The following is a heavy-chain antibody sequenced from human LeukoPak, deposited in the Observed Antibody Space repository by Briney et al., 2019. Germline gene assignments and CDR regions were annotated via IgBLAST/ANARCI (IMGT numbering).Heavy chain of an antibody. CDR1: GYRFTSYW. D-gene: IGHD6-19*01. CDR3: ARLRYSSGWYGPFDY. Sequence: GESLKISCKGSGYRFTSYWIGWVRQMPGKGLEWMGIIYPGDSDTRYSPSFQGQVTISADKSISTAYLQWSSLKASDTAMYYCARLRYSSGWYGPFDYWGQGTLVTVSS. V-gene: IGHV5-51*01. CDR2: IYPGDSDT. J-gene: IGHJ4*02.